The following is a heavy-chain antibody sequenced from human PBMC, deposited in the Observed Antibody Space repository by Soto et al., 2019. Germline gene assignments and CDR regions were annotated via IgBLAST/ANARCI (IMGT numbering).Heavy chain of an antibody. V-gene: IGHV3-23*01. Sequence: GGSLRLSCAASGFTFSSYAMSWVRQAPGKGLEWVSAISGSGGSTYYADSVKGRFTISRDNSKNTLYLQMNSLRAEDTAVYYCAKVSLPNYYDSSGENPFSGYWGQGTLVTVSS. CDR1: GFTFSSYA. J-gene: IGHJ4*02. D-gene: IGHD3-22*01. CDR3: AKVSLPNYYDSSGENPFSGY. CDR2: ISGSGGST.